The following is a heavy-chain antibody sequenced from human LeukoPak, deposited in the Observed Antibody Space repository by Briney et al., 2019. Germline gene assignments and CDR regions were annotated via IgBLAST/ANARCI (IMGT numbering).Heavy chain of an antibody. V-gene: IGHV3-33*01. J-gene: IGHJ3*02. CDR3: ARVAQKSYDSSGYYSGAFDI. D-gene: IGHD3-22*01. CDR2: IWYDGSNK. Sequence: GRSLRLSCAASGFTFSSYGMHWVRQAPGKGLEWVAVIWYDGSNKYYADSVRGRFTISRDNSKNTLYLQMNSLRAEDTAVYYCARVAQKSYDSSGYYSGAFDIWGQGTMVTVSS. CDR1: GFTFSSYG.